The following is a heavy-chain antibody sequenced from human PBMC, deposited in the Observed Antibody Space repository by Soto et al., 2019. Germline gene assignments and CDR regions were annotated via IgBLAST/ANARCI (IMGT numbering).Heavy chain of an antibody. D-gene: IGHD2-15*01. V-gene: IGHV3-30*18. Sequence: QVQLVESGGGVVQPGRSLRLSCAASGFTFSSYGMHWVRQAPGKGLEWVAVISYDGSNKYYADSVKGRFTISRDNSKNTLYLQMNSLRSEDTAVYYCAKGDCSGGSCNFDSWGQGTLVTVSS. CDR2: ISYDGSNK. CDR3: AKGDCSGGSCNFDS. CDR1: GFTFSSYG. J-gene: IGHJ4*02.